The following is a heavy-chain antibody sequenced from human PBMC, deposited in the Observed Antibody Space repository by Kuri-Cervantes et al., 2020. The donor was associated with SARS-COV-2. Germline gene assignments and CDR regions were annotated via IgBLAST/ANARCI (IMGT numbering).Heavy chain of an antibody. CDR3: ARDFDYYDSSGYLRGRYYYYMDV. CDR1: GGSISSGDYY. Sequence: SETLSLTCTVPGGSISSGDYYWSWIRQPPGKGLEWIGSIYTSGSTNYNPSLKSRVTMSVDTSKNQFSLKLSSVTAADAAVYYCARDFDYYDSSGYLRGRYYYYMDVWGKGTTVTVSS. D-gene: IGHD3-22*01. CDR2: IYTSGST. V-gene: IGHV4-39*07. J-gene: IGHJ6*03.